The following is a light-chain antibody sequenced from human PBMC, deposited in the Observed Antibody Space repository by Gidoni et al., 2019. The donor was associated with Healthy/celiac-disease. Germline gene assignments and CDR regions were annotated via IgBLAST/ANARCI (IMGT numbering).Light chain of an antibody. V-gene: IGKV2-28*01. Sequence: DIVMTQSPLSLPVTPGEPASISCRSSQSLLHSNGYNYLDWYLQKPGKSPQLLSYLGSNRASGVTDRFSGSGSGTDFTLKISRVEAEDVGVYYCMQALQTPWTFGQGTKVEIK. CDR3: MQALQTPWT. CDR1: QSLLHSNGYNY. J-gene: IGKJ1*01. CDR2: LGS.